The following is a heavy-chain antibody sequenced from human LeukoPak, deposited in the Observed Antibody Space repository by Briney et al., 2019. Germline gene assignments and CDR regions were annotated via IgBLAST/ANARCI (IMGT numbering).Heavy chain of an antibody. CDR2: ISGSGGST. V-gene: IGHV3-23*01. CDR1: GFTFSSYA. Sequence: GGSLRLSCAASGFTFSSYAMSWVRQAPGKGLEWVSAISGSGGSTYYADSVKGRFTISRDNSKNTLYLQMNGLRAEDTAVYYCANGGLYCSSTSCLDPVGTYWGQGTLVTVSS. D-gene: IGHD2-2*01. CDR3: ANGGLYCSSTSCLDPVGTY. J-gene: IGHJ4*02.